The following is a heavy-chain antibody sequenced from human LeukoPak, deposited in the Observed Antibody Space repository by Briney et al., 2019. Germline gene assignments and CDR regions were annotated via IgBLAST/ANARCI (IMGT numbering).Heavy chain of an antibody. CDR2: ISGSGGST. CDR1: GFTFSSYA. CDR3: AKYDSGSQPGLVDY. Sequence: GGSLRLSCAASGFTFSSYAMSWVRQAPGKGLEWVSAISGSGGSTYYADSVKGRSTISRDNSKNTPYLQMNSLRAEDTAVYYCAKYDSGSQPGLVDYWGQGTLVTVSS. D-gene: IGHD3-10*01. V-gene: IGHV3-23*01. J-gene: IGHJ4*02.